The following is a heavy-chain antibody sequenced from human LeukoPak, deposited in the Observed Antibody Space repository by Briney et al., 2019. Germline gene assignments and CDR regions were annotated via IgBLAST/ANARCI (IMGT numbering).Heavy chain of an antibody. CDR3: ARLVVPAAIPVGWFDP. V-gene: IGHV3-11*01. D-gene: IGHD2-2*01. CDR2: ISSSGSTI. Sequence: GGSLRLSCAASGFTFSDYYTSWIRQAPGKGLEWVSYISSSGSTIYYADSVKGRFTISRDNAKNSLYLQMNSLRAEDTAVYYCARLVVPAAIPVGWFDPWGQGTLVTVSS. CDR1: GFTFSDYY. J-gene: IGHJ5*02.